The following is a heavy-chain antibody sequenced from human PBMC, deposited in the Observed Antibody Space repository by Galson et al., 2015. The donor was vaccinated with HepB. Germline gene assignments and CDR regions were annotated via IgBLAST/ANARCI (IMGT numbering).Heavy chain of an antibody. V-gene: IGHV3-48*01. J-gene: IGHJ3*02. CDR1: GFTFSSYS. CDR2: ISGSSSSI. CDR3: ARPRAGAFDI. Sequence: SLRLSCAASGFTFSSYSMNWVRQAPGKGLEWVSFISGSSSSIYYADSLKGRFTVSRDNAKNSMYLQMNSLRAEDTAVYYCARPRAGAFDIWGQGTMVTVSS.